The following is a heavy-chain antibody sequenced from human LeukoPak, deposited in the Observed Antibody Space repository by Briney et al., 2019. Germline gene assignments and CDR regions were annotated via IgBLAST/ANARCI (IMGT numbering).Heavy chain of an antibody. V-gene: IGHV4-59*01. Sequence: SETLSLTCTVSGDSISSYYWSWIRQPPGKGLEWIGYIYHSGTTNYNTSLKSRVTVSVDTSKNQFSLSLSSVTAADTAVYYCATMTTVTGFDYWGQGTLVTVSS. J-gene: IGHJ4*02. D-gene: IGHD4-17*01. CDR3: ATMTTVTGFDY. CDR2: IYHSGTT. CDR1: GDSISSYY.